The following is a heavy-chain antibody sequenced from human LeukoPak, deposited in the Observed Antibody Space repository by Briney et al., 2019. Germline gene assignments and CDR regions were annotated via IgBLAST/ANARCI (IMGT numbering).Heavy chain of an antibody. CDR1: GYSISSGYY. J-gene: IGHJ4*02. V-gene: IGHV4-38-2*02. CDR3: AREPVMHALDY. Sequence: SETLSLTCTVSGYSISSGYYWGWIRQPPGKGLEWIGSIYHSGSTYYNPSLKSRVTISVDTSKNQFSLKLSSVTAADTAVYYCAREPVMHALDYWGQGTLVTVSS. D-gene: IGHD3-16*01. CDR2: IYHSGST.